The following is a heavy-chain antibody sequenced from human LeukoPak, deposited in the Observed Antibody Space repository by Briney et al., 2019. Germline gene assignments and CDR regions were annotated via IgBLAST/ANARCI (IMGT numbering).Heavy chain of an antibody. CDR2: INHSGST. Sequence: PSETLSLTCAVYGGSFSGYYWSWIRQPPGKGLEWIGEINHSGSTKYNPSLKSRVTISVDTSKNQFSLKLRSVTAADTAVYYCRREVGEYFSGTICQYYFANWGQGTLLTVSS. J-gene: IGHJ4*02. D-gene: IGHD2-2*01. CDR3: RREVGEYFSGTICQYYFAN. CDR1: GGSFSGYY. V-gene: IGHV4-34*01.